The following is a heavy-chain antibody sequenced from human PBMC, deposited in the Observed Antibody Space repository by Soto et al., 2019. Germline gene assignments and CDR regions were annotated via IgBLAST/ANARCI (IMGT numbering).Heavy chain of an antibody. V-gene: IGHV3-64*01. CDR2: ISSLGDST. CDR1: GFMFNSYA. D-gene: IGHD6-19*01. Sequence: EVQLVESGGGLVQPGGSLRLSCAASGFMFNSYAMHWVRQAPGKGLEYVSAISSLGDSTFYANSVKDRFTISRDNSKNPVSLQNGRPRGEGMAVYFCARRADGWYFDLWGRGTLVTVSS. CDR3: ARRADGWYFDL. J-gene: IGHJ2*01.